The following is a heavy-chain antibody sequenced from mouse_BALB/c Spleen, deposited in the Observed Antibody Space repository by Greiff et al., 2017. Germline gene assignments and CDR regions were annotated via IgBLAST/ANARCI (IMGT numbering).Heavy chain of an antibody. Sequence: QVHVKQSGPELVKPGASVKMSCKASGYTFTSYYIHWVKQRPGQGLEWIGWIYPGDGSTKYNEKFKGKTTLTADKSSSTAYMLLSSLTSEDSAIYFCAGGGYGLFDYWGQGTTLTVSS. D-gene: IGHD1-2*01. J-gene: IGHJ2*01. CDR1: GYTFTSYY. CDR2: IYPGDGST. V-gene: IGHV1S56*01. CDR3: AGGGYGLFDY.